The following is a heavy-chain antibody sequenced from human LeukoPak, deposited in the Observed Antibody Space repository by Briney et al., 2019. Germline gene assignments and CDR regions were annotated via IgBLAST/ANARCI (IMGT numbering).Heavy chain of an antibody. Sequence: GGSLRLSCAASGFTFSDYYMSWIRQAPGKGLDWVAYISGGGSTRSYADSVKGRFTISRDNAKNSLYLQMNSLGAEDTAVYYCARDIYYYDSSGYYYPGGSDCWGQGTLVTVSS. V-gene: IGHV3-11*04. CDR3: ARDIYYYDSSGYYYPGGSDC. CDR2: ISGGGSTR. D-gene: IGHD3-22*01. CDR1: GFTFSDYY. J-gene: IGHJ4*02.